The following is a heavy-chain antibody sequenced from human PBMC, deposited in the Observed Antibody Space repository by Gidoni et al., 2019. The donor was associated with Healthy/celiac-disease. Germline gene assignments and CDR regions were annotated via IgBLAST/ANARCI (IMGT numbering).Heavy chain of an antibody. J-gene: IGHJ3*02. CDR2: ISGSSGST. D-gene: IGHD6-13*01. CDR3: AKDLYSSSWPDAFDI. CDR1: GLTFISYA. V-gene: IGHV3-23*01. Sequence: EVQLFDSGGGLVQLGGSLRLSCAASGLTFISYAMSWARQAPGKGLEWVSAISGSSGSTYYADSVKGRFTISRDNSKNTLYLQMNSLRAEDTAVYYCAKDLYSSSWPDAFDIWGQGTMVTVSS.